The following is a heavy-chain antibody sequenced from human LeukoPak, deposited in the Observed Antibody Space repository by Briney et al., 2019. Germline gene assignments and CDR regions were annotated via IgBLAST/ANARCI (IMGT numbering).Heavy chain of an antibody. CDR2: IYHSGST. V-gene: IGHV4-4*02. CDR3: ARGVLWVGELLPWFDP. D-gene: IGHD3-10*01. Sequence: SETLSLTCAVSGDSNSSSNWWSWVRPPPGKGLEGSEEIYHSGSTNYNPSLKSRDTISVDKSKNQFSLKLSSVTAADTAVYYCARGVLWVGELLPWFDPWGQGTLVTVSS. CDR1: GDSNSSSNW. J-gene: IGHJ5*02.